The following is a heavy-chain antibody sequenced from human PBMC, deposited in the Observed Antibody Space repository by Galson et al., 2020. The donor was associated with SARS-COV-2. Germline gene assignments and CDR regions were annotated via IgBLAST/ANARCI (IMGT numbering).Heavy chain of an antibody. CDR3: AKHGSLEVGTSVHYRGMDV. D-gene: IGHD3-10*01. V-gene: IGHV3-33*06. J-gene: IGHJ6*04. CDR1: GFTFSDHA. CDR2: IWHDGSKK. Sequence: GGSLRLSCSASGFTFSDHAMHWVRQAPGKGLEWVAVIWHDGSKKYYGDSAKGRFTISRDNSKDTLYLQMNSLRVEDTAVYYCAKHGSLEVGTSVHYRGMDVWGEGATVAVSS.